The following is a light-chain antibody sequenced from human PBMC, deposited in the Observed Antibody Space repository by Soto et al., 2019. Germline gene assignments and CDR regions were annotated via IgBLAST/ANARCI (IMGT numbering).Light chain of an antibody. CDR3: SSYAGNNNLL. J-gene: IGLJ2*01. CDR2: EVS. V-gene: IGLV2-8*01. CDR1: SSDIGGYNY. Sequence: QSVLTQPPSASGSPGQSVTISCTGTSSDIGGYNYVSWYQQHPGKAPKLMIYEVSQRPSGVPDRFSGSKSGNTASLTVSGLQAEDEADYYCSSYAGNNNLLFGGGTQVTVL.